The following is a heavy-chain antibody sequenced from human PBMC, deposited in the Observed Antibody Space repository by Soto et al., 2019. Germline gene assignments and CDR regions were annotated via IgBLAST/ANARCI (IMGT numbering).Heavy chain of an antibody. CDR3: ARGAPGRDGYNLDFQH. CDR2: ISSSSSFR. V-gene: IGHV3-21*01. J-gene: IGHJ1*01. Sequence: PGGSLRLSCAASGFTFSTYAMNWVRQAPGKGLEWVSSISSSSSFRYYADSVKGRFTVSRDNAKNSLYLQMNSLRAEDTAVYYCARGAPGRDGYNLDFQHWGQGTLVTVSS. CDR1: GFTFSTYA. D-gene: IGHD5-12*01.